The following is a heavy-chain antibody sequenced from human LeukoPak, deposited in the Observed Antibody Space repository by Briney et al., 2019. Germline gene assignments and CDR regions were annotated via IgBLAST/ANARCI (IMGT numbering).Heavy chain of an antibody. CDR3: ARERTPGSLDY. CDR2: ISGDGSDT. CDR1: GFAFSSYP. D-gene: IGHD2-15*01. Sequence: GGSLRLSCAASGFAFSSYPMHWVRQVPGKGLESVSAISGDGSDTYYANSVRGRFTISRDNSKNTLYLQMGSLTAEDMAVYHCARERTPGSLDYWGQGILVTVSS. V-gene: IGHV3-64*01. J-gene: IGHJ4*02.